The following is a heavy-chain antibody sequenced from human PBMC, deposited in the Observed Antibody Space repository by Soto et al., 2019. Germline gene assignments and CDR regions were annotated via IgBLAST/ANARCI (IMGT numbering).Heavy chain of an antibody. J-gene: IGHJ5*02. CDR3: ARQGDILTGPFNNWFDP. CDR1: GGSISSSSYY. V-gene: IGHV4-39*01. Sequence: SETLSLTCTVSGGSISSSSYYWGWIRQPPGKGLEWIGSIYYSGSTYYNPSLKSRVTISVDTSKNQFSLKLSSVTAADTAVYYCARQGDILTGPFNNWFDPWGQGTLVTVSS. CDR2: IYYSGST. D-gene: IGHD3-9*01.